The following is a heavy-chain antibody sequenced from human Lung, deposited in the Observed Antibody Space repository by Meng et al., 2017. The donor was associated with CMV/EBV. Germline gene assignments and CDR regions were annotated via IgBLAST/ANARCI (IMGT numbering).Heavy chain of an antibody. V-gene: IGHV4-31*03. CDR3: AREAGRDGYATPKFDY. CDR1: GGSIGSGGYY. Sequence: QVQLQESRPGLVKPSQTLSLTCTVSGGSIGSGGYYWSWIRQHPGKGLEWIGYIYYTGSTFYNPSLKSRVTISVDTSKNQFSLKLIPATAADTAVYYCAREAGRDGYATPKFDYWGQGTLVTVSS. CDR2: IYYTGST. J-gene: IGHJ4*02. D-gene: IGHD5-24*01.